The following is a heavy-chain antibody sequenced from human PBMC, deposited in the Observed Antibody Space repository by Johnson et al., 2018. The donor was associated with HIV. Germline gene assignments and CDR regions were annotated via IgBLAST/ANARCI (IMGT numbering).Heavy chain of an antibody. V-gene: IGHV3-9*01. Sequence: VESGGGLVQPGRSLRLSCAASGFTFDDYAMHWVRQAPGKGLEWVSGISWNSGSIGYADSVKGRFTISRDNAKNSLYLQMNSLRAEDTALYYCANGGIAASPGAFDIWGQGTMVTVSS. D-gene: IGHD6-6*01. CDR1: GFTFDDYA. CDR3: ANGGIAASPGAFDI. CDR2: ISWNSGSI. J-gene: IGHJ3*02.